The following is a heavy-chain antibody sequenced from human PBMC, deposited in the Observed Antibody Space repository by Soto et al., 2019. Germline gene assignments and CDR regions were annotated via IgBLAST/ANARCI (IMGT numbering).Heavy chain of an antibody. V-gene: IGHV1-18*01. CDR3: ARHHGPTTSENWFDP. CDR2: TSTYSGDT. Sequence: QVHLVQSGVEVKTPGASVKVSCQASGYTFFTYDISWVRQAPGQGPEWMGWTSTYSGDTKYAQKFQGRVTMTTDTSTTTAYLELRSLRSDDTAVYYCARHHGPTTSENWFDPWGQGTLVTVSS. D-gene: IGHD5-12*01. J-gene: IGHJ5*02. CDR1: GYTFFTYD.